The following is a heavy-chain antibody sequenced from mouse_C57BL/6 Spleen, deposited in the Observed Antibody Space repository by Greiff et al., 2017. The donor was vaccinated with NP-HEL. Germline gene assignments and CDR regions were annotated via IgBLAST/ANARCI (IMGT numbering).Heavy chain of an antibody. J-gene: IGHJ2*01. CDR2: FNPSTGGT. V-gene: IGHV1-42*01. CDR1: GYSFTGYY. Sequence: VQLKQSGPELVKPGASVKISCKASGYSFTGYYMNWVKQSPEKSLEWIGEFNPSTGGTTYNQKFKAKATLTVDKSSSTAYMQPKGLTAEDSAVYYCARNLDFDYWGQGTTLTVSA. CDR3: ARNLDFDY.